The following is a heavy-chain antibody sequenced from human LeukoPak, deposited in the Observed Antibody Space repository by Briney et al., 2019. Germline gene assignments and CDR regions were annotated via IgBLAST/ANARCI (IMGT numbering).Heavy chain of an antibody. D-gene: IGHD6-6*01. CDR3: ARGDLRARPFDY. CDR1: GGSISSSSYY. CDR2: IYYSGST. J-gene: IGHJ4*02. Sequence: SETLSLTCTVSGGSISSSSYYWGWIRQPPGKGLEWIGSIYYSGSTYYNPSLKSRVTISVDTSKNQFSLKLSSVTAADTAVYYCARGDLRARPFDYWGQGTLVTVSS. V-gene: IGHV4-39*01.